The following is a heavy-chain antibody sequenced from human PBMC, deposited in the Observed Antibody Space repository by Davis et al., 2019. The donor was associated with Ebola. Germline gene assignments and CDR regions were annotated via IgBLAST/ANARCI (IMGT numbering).Heavy chain of an antibody. CDR3: ATVKWGLLFFR. Sequence: GESLKISCAVSGFTFSSSTMTWVRQAPGKGLEWVSSISNSGGYKYYGESVKGRFTISRDNSKNSLFLQMDSLRVEDTAVYYCATVKWGLLFFRWGQGTLVTVSS. J-gene: IGHJ4*02. V-gene: IGHV3-21*01. D-gene: IGHD2-21*01. CDR2: ISNSGGYK. CDR1: GFTFSSST.